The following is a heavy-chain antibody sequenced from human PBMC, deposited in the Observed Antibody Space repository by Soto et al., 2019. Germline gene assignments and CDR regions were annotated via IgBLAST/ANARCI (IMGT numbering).Heavy chain of an antibody. CDR2: IIPIFGTA. V-gene: IGHV1-69*06. CDR3: ARALTIAAAGNKYYYGMDV. Sequence: QVQLVQSGAEVKKPGSSVKVSCKASGGTFSSYAISWVRQAPGQGLEWMGGIIPIFGTANYAQKFQGRVTITADKSTSTAYMGLSSLRSEDTAVYYCARALTIAAAGNKYYYGMDVWGQGTTVTVSS. J-gene: IGHJ6*02. D-gene: IGHD6-13*01. CDR1: GGTFSSYA.